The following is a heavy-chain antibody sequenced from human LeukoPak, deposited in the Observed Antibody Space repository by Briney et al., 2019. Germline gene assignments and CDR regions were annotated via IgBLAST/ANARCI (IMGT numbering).Heavy chain of an antibody. CDR1: GFTFSSYS. CDR3: ARRRPPIVRASAIDAFDI. V-gene: IGHV3-21*01. Sequence: GGSLRLSCAASGFTFSSYSMNWVRQAPGKGLEWVSSISSSSSYIYYADSVKGRFTISRDNAKNSLYLQMNSLRAEDTAVYYCARRRPPIVRASAIDAFDIWGQGTMVTVSS. J-gene: IGHJ3*02. CDR2: ISSSSSYI. D-gene: IGHD3-10*01.